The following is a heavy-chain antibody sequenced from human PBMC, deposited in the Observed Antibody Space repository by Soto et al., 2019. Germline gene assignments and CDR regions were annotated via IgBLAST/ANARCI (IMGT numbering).Heavy chain of an antibody. D-gene: IGHD3-3*01. J-gene: IGHJ4*02. CDR3: ARESRLMSPRITIFGVVVFDY. CDR2: ISAYNGNT. CDR1: GYTFTSYG. Sequence: QVQLVQSGAEVKKPGASVKVSCKASGYTFTSYGISWVRQAPGQGLEWMGWISAYNGNTNYAQKLQGRVTMTTDTSTSTAYMELRSLRSDDTAVYYCARESRLMSPRITIFGVVVFDYWGQGTLVTVSS. V-gene: IGHV1-18*01.